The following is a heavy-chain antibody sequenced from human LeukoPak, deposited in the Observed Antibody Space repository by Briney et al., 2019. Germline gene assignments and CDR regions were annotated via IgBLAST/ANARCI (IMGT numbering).Heavy chain of an antibody. CDR1: GGSISSSSYY. J-gene: IGHJ4*02. V-gene: IGHV4-39*01. CDR3: ARQFVGYSFFDY. D-gene: IGHD5-18*01. CDR2: IYYSGST. Sequence: SETLSLTCTVSGGSISSSSYYWGLIRQPPGKGLEWIGSIYYSGSTYYNPSLKSRVTISVDTSKNQFSLKLSSVTAADTAVYYCARQFVGYSFFDYWGQGTLVTVSS.